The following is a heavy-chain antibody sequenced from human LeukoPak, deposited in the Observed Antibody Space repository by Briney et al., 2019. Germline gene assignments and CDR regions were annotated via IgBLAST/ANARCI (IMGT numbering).Heavy chain of an antibody. D-gene: IGHD6-13*01. CDR2: IYPGDSDT. Sequence: GESLKLSCKGSGYSFTSYWIGWVRQMPGKGLEWMGIIYPGDSDTRYSPSFQGQVTISADKSISTAYLQWSSLKASDTAMYYCARQGGIAAAGFNDAFDIWGQGTMVTVSS. V-gene: IGHV5-51*01. CDR3: ARQGGIAAAGFNDAFDI. CDR1: GYSFTSYW. J-gene: IGHJ3*02.